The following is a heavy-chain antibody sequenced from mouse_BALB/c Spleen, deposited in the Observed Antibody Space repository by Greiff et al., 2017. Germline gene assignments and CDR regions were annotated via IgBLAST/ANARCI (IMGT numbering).Heavy chain of an antibody. Sequence: EVKLVESGGGLVQPGGSRKLSCAASGFTFSDYGMAWVRQAPGKGPEWVAFISNLAYSIYYADTVTGRFTISRENAKNTLYLEMSSLRSEDTAMYYCARGPYGNYEYYYAMDYWGQGTSVTVSS. J-gene: IGHJ4*01. CDR1: GFTFSDYG. CDR2: ISNLAYSI. D-gene: IGHD2-1*01. V-gene: IGHV5-15*02. CDR3: ARGPYGNYEYYYAMDY.